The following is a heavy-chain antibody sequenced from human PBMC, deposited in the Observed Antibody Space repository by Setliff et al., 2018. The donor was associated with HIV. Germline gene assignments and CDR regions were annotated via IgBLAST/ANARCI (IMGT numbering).Heavy chain of an antibody. CDR1: ASSISSGYY. D-gene: IGHD3-22*01. J-gene: IGHJ3*02. V-gene: IGHV4-38-2*01. CDR3: ARATGTSMIVLVTHVAFDI. CDR2: IYYSGGT. Sequence: ADNLSPTCVVSASSISSGYYWCWIRHSARKGLEWIGSIYYSGGTYYNPFLKSLATISLDESKNRVSLNLTSVTAADTAVYYCARATGTSMIVLVTHVAFDIWGQGTMVTVSS.